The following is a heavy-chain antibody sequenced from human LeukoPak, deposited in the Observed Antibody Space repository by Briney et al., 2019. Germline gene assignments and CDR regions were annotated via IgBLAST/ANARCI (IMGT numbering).Heavy chain of an antibody. CDR1: GYTFTGYY. D-gene: IGHD5-18*01. CDR3: ATASGNSYGSSAFDI. V-gene: IGHV1-2*06. J-gene: IGHJ3*02. Sequence: ASVKVSCKASGYTFTGYYMHWVRQAPGQGLEWMGRINPNSGGTNYAQKFQGRVTMTRDTSISTAYMELSRLRSDDTAVYYCATASGNSYGSSAFDIWGQGTMVTVSS. CDR2: INPNSGGT.